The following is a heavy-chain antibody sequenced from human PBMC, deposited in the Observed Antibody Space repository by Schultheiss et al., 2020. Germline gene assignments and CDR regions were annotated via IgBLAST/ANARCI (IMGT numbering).Heavy chain of an antibody. CDR1: GFTFSSYW. V-gene: IGHV3-7*01. CDR2: IKQDGSEK. D-gene: IGHD4-17*01. CDR3: ARDGPYGEGNNDY. J-gene: IGHJ4*02. Sequence: ESLKTSCAASGFTFSSYWMSWVRQAPGKGLEWVANIKQDGSEKYYVDSVKGRFTISRDNAKNSLYLQMNSLRAEDTAVYYCARDGPYGEGNNDYWGQGTLVTVSS.